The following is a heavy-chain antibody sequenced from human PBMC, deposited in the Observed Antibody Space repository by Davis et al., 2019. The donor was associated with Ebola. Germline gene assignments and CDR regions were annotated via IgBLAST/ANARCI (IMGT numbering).Heavy chain of an antibody. Sequence: GGSLRLSCAASGFTFSSYAMSWVRQAPGKGLEWVSVISGSGGSTYYADSVKGRFTISRDNSKNTLYLQMNSLRAEDTAVYYCAKDLPTPAAAGTFYYYYGMDVWGQGTTVTVSS. D-gene: IGHD6-13*01. CDR1: GFTFSSYA. V-gene: IGHV3-23*01. J-gene: IGHJ6*02. CDR3: AKDLPTPAAAGTFYYYYGMDV. CDR2: ISGSGGST.